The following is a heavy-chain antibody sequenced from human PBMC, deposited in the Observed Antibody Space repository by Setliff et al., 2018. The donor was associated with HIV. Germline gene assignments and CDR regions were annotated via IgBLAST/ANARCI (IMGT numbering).Heavy chain of an antibody. J-gene: IGHJ6*02. CDR1: GGTFSSYS. D-gene: IGHD3-10*01. CDR2: IIPIYGTP. CDR3: ARGDYGSGSYYPYYFYYGMDV. Sequence: SVKVSCKASGGTFSSYSISWVRQAPGQGLEWMGGIIPIYGTPIYAQKFQGRVTITADESTSTAYMELSSLRSEDTAVYYCARGDYGSGSYYPYYFYYGMDVWGQGTTVTVS. V-gene: IGHV1-69*13.